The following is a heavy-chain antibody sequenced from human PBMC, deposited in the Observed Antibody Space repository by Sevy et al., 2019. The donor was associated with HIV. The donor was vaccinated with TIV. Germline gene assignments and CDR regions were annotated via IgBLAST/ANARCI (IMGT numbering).Heavy chain of an antibody. Sequence: SETLSLTCAVYGGSFSGFYWSWIRQSPGKGLEWIGATNPVGITNYNPSLKSRVSMSIDTTKNHFSLNLRSVTAADTAVYYCARGQWEHPYWGQGTRVTVSS. V-gene: IGHV4-34*01. CDR3: ARGQWEHPY. J-gene: IGHJ4*02. CDR1: GGSFSGFY. D-gene: IGHD1-26*01. CDR2: TNPVGIT.